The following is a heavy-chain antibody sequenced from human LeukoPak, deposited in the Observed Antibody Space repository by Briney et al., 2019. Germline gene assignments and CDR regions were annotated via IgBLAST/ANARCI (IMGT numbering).Heavy chain of an antibody. V-gene: IGHV3-30*18. CDR3: AKDYGAYFYGMDV. D-gene: IGHD3-10*01. CDR1: RFTFSTYA. J-gene: IGHJ6*02. Sequence: GGSLRLSCAASRFTFSTYALHWVRQAPGKGLEWVAVVSFDGSYKYYGDSVKGRFTISGDNSKNTLYLQMNSLRAEDTAVYYCAKDYGAYFYGMDVWGQGTTVTVSS. CDR2: VSFDGSYK.